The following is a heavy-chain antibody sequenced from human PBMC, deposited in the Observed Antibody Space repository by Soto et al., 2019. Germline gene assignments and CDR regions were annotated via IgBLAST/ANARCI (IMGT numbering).Heavy chain of an antibody. V-gene: IGHV1-46*03. CDR2: INPSGGST. D-gene: IGHD4-4*01. CDR3: ARDRHSNSYYFDY. Sequence: ASVKVSCKASGYPFTSYYMHWARQAPGQELAWMGIINPSGGSTSYAQKFQGRVTMTRDTSTSTVYMALSSLRSEDTAVYYCARDRHSNSYYFDYWGQGTLVTVSS. J-gene: IGHJ4*02. CDR1: GYPFTSYY.